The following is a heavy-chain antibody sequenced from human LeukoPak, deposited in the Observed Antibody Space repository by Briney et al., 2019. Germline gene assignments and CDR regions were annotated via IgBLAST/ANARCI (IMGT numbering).Heavy chain of an antibody. V-gene: IGHV3-33*01. D-gene: IGHD1-26*01. J-gene: IGHJ6*02. CDR1: GFTFSDYD. CDR3: ARERVVGPTTYYYYGMDV. CDR2: TWYDGSNK. Sequence: GRSLRLSCAASGFTFSDYDMHWVRQTPGKGLEWVAVTWYDGSNKYYADSVKGRFTISRDNSRNTLYLQMNRLRAEDTALYYCARERVVGPTTYYYYGMDVWGQGTTVTVSS.